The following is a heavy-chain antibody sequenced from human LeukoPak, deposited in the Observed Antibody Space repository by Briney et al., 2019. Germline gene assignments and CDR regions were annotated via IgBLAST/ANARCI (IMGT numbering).Heavy chain of an antibody. D-gene: IGHD3-3*01. J-gene: IGHJ6*03. CDR3: AKAGWLLSSRIYYYYYMDV. CDR2: INPNSGGT. Sequence: GASVKVSCKASGYTFTGYYMHWVRQAPGQGLEWMGWINPNSGGTNYAQKFQGRVTMTTDTSTSTAYMELRSLRSDDTAVYYCAKAGWLLSSRIYYYYYMDVWGKGTTVTVSS. CDR1: GYTFTGYY. V-gene: IGHV1-2*02.